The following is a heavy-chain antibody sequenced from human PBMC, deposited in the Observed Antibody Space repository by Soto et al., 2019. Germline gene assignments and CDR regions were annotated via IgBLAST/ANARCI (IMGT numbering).Heavy chain of an antibody. D-gene: IGHD3-10*01. Sequence: EVQLVESGGGLVEPGRSLRLSCIGSGLIFGDYAMSWFRQSPGKGLEWVGLIRSKSNGGTAEYAASVKGRFTISRDDSKSIAYLQMNSLKTADTALHYCSRSLFGGYGLDVWGQGTTVTVSS. CDR3: SRSLFGGYGLDV. CDR1: GLIFGDYA. J-gene: IGHJ6*02. V-gene: IGHV3-49*03. CDR2: IRSKSNGGTA.